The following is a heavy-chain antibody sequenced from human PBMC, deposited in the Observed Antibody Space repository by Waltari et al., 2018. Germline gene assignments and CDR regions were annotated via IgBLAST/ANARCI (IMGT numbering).Heavy chain of an antibody. CDR3: ARSSRWIYDY. V-gene: IGHV3-7*01. D-gene: IGHD6-13*01. CDR2: IKQDGSEK. J-gene: IGHJ4*02. CDR1: GFSFSSSW. Sequence: EVQLVESGGGLVQPGGSLSLSCAASGFSFSSSWMAWVRQAPGKGLEWVAGIKQDGSEKYYVDSVKGRFTISRDNAKNSLFLQMNSLRAEDTAVYYCARSSRWIYDYWGQGTLITVSS.